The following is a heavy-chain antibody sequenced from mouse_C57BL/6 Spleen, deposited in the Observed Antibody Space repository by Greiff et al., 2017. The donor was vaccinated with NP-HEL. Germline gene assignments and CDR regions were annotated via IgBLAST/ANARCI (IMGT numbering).Heavy chain of an antibody. Sequence: VQLVESGPELVKPGASVKISCKASGYAFSSSWMNWVKQRPGKGLEWIGRIYPGDGDPNYNGKFKGKATLTADKSSSTADKQHSSLTSEDSAVDFCARGAYYYGSSYGYWGQGTTLTVSS. CDR3: ARGAYYYGSSYGY. CDR1: GYAFSSSW. D-gene: IGHD1-1*01. CDR2: IYPGDGDP. V-gene: IGHV1-82*01. J-gene: IGHJ2*01.